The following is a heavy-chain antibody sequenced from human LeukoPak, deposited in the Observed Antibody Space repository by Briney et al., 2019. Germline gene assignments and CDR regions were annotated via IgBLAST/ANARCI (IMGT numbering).Heavy chain of an antibody. D-gene: IGHD6-19*01. CDR2: MRPSGDNT. Sequence: GGSLRLFCAACGFPFSSYDMTWARQAPGGGLEWVSYMRPSGDNTHHRDSEKGRHNISRDNYKHTVYLQMNNVRVDDTAVYYCARVAGWHGFVPWGQGTLVTVSS. V-gene: IGHV3-23*01. CDR1: GFPFSSYD. J-gene: IGHJ5*02. CDR3: ARVAGWHGFVP.